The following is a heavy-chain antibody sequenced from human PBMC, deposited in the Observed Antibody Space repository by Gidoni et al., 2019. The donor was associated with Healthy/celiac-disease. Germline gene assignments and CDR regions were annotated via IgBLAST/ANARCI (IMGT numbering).Heavy chain of an antibody. J-gene: IGHJ5*02. Sequence: QVQLQQWGAGLLKPSETLSLTCAVYGGSFSGYYWSWIRQPPGKGLEWIGEINHSGSTNYNPSLKSRVTISVDTSKNQFSLKLSSVTAADTAVYYCARGSSELDGWFDPWGQGTLVTVSS. V-gene: IGHV4-34*01. CDR2: INHSGST. D-gene: IGHD6-13*01. CDR3: ARGSSELDGWFDP. CDR1: GGSFSGYY.